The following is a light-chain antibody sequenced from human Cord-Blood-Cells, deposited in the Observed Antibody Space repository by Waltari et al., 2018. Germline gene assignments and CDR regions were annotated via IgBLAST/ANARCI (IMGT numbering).Light chain of an antibody. Sequence: EIVLTQSPATLSLSPGERATLPCRASQSVSSYLTWYQPKPGQAPRLLIYDASNRATGIPARFSGSGSGTDFTLTISSLEPEDFAVYYCQQRSNRMYTFGQGTKLEIK. J-gene: IGKJ2*01. V-gene: IGKV3-11*01. CDR1: QSVSSY. CDR2: DAS. CDR3: QQRSNRMYT.